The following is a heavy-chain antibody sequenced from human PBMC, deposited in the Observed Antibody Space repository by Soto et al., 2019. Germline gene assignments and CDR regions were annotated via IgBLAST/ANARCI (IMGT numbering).Heavy chain of an antibody. D-gene: IGHD4-17*01. CDR2: IYPWDSDT. V-gene: IGHV5-51*01. Sequence: GESLKISCQNSGYSFTSYWIGWVRQMPGKGLEWMGIIYPWDSDTRYSPSFQGQVTISADKSISTAYLQWNSLKASDTAMYYCARRATVITSFDYWGQGTLVTVSS. CDR1: GYSFTSYW. J-gene: IGHJ4*02. CDR3: ARRATVITSFDY.